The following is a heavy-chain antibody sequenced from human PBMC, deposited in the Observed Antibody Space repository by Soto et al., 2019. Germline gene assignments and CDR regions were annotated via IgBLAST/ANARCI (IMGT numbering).Heavy chain of an antibody. V-gene: IGHV1-3*01. CDR3: ARADGYNFDTWFDP. Sequence: QVLLEQSGAEVRKPGASVNVSCKTSGYTFRSYAMHWVRQAPGQRLEWMGWINPGTGRKKYSQKMQGRVTLTSDASAHTAYMELSRLTSEDTAVYYCARADGYNFDTWFDPWGQGTLVTVSS. CDR1: GYTFRSYA. J-gene: IGHJ5*02. CDR2: INPGTGRK. D-gene: IGHD1-1*01.